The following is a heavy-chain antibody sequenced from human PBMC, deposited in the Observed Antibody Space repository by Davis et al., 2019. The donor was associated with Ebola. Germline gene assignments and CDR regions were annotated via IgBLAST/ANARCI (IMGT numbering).Heavy chain of an antibody. D-gene: IGHD3-10*01. J-gene: IGHJ3*02. V-gene: IGHV3-30*18. Sequence: GGSLRLSCAASGFTFSSYGMHWVRQAPGKGLEWVAVISYDGSNKYYADSVKGRFTISRDNSKNTLYLQMNSLRAEDTAVYYCAKGGAFDIWGQGTMVTVSS. CDR3: AKGGAFDI. CDR2: ISYDGSNK. CDR1: GFTFSSYG.